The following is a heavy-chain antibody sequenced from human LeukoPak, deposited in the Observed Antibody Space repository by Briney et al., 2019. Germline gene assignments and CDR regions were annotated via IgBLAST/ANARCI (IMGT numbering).Heavy chain of an antibody. Sequence: ASVKVSCKASGYTFTSYGISWVRQAPGQGLEWMGGIIPIFGTANYAQKFQGRVTITTDESTSTAYMELSSLRSEDTAVYYCARSRGGYYDSSGYYWGQGTLVTVSS. CDR2: IIPIFGTA. D-gene: IGHD3-22*01. CDR3: ARSRGGYYDSSGYY. V-gene: IGHV1-69*05. J-gene: IGHJ4*02. CDR1: GYTFTSYG.